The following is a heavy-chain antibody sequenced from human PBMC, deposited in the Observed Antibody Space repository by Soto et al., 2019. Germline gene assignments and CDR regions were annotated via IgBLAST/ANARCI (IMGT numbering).Heavy chain of an antibody. CDR2: ISYDGSNK. CDR1: GFTFSNYG. Sequence: GGSLRLSCADSGFTFSNYGIHWVRQAPGKGLEWVAVISYDGSNKYYADSVKGRFTISRDNSRNTLYLQMNSPRAEDTAVYYCAKDRVNYGDPFDYWGQGNLVTSPQ. J-gene: IGHJ4*02. D-gene: IGHD4-17*01. V-gene: IGHV3-30*18. CDR3: AKDRVNYGDPFDY.